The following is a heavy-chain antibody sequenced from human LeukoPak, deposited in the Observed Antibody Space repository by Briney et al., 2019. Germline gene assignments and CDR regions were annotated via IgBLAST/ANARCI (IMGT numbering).Heavy chain of an antibody. D-gene: IGHD3-16*02. Sequence: GGSLRLSCAASGFTFSSYAMSWVRQAPGKGLEWVSAISGSGSSTYYADSVKGRFTISRDNSKNTLYLQMNSLRAEDTAVYYCAKDDYVWGSYRTSPWGQGTLVTVSS. CDR2: ISGSGSST. V-gene: IGHV3-23*01. CDR1: GFTFSSYA. CDR3: AKDDYVWGSYRTSP. J-gene: IGHJ5*02.